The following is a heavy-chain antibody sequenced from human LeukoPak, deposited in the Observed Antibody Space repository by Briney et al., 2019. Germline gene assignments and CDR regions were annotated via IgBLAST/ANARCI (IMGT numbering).Heavy chain of an antibody. Sequence: KPGGSLRLSYAASGSTFSSYSMNWVRQAPGKGLEWVSSISSSSSYIYYADSVKGRFTISRDNAKNSLYLQMNSLRAEDTAVYYCARLYYSYGYDRYFDLWGRGTLVTVSS. CDR2: ISSSSSYI. V-gene: IGHV3-21*01. J-gene: IGHJ2*01. CDR1: GSTFSSYS. CDR3: ARLYYSYGYDRYFDL. D-gene: IGHD5-18*01.